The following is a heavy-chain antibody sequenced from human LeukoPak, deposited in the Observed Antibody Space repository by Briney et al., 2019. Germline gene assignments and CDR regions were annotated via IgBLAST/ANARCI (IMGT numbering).Heavy chain of an antibody. D-gene: IGHD5-24*01. Sequence: GGTLRLSCAASGFTFSSYGMSWVRQAPGKGLEWVSAISGSGGSTYYADSVKGRFTISRDNSKNTLYLQMNSLRAEDTAVYYCAKEGEDGYTSDYWGQGTLVTVSS. CDR2: ISGSGGST. V-gene: IGHV3-23*01. CDR1: GFTFSSYG. J-gene: IGHJ4*02. CDR3: AKEGEDGYTSDY.